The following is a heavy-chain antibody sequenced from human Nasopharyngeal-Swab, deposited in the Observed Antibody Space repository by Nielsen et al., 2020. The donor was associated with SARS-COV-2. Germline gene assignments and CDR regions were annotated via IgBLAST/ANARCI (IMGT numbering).Heavy chain of an antibody. CDR3: ARHIRGWDAFDI. J-gene: IGHJ3*02. CDR1: GGSLNNYW. CDR2: IYHRGTT. V-gene: IGHV4-34*01. D-gene: IGHD6-19*01. Sequence: GPLRLSCAVYGGSLNNYWWSWIRQTPGKGLEWIGEIYHRGTTNYNPSLKSRVTISVDTSKTQFSLELISVTAADTAVYYCARHIRGWDAFDIWGQGTTVTVSS.